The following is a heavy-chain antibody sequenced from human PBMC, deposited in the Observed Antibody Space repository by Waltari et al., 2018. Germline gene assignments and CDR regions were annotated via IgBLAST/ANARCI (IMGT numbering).Heavy chain of an antibody. CDR3: AIPLNWSDDN. CDR1: GFTFNNNW. V-gene: IGHV3-7*01. J-gene: IGHJ4*02. CDR2: IRPDVSNT. Sequence: EVQLVESGGGLVQPGASLKLTCAASGFTFNNNWMSWVGQAPRKGMGVAANIRPDVSNTDYVASLKGRFTISRDNARNSLFLQMNRRRAEDTAVYYCAIPLNWSDDNWGQGTLVTVSP. D-gene: IGHD2-21*01.